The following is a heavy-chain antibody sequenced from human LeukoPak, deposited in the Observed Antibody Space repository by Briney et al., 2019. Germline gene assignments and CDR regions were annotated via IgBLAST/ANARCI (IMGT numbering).Heavy chain of an antibody. Sequence: PGGSLRLSCAGSGFTFSTYAMSWVRQAPGKGLEWVSAIVSSGSSTYSADSVKGRFTISRDNSKNTLYLQMNSLRAEDTAVYYCAKDVSGGSGREDWGQGTLVTVSS. CDR1: GFTFSTYA. J-gene: IGHJ4*02. D-gene: IGHD3-10*01. V-gene: IGHV3-23*01. CDR3: AKDVSGGSGRED. CDR2: IVSSGSST.